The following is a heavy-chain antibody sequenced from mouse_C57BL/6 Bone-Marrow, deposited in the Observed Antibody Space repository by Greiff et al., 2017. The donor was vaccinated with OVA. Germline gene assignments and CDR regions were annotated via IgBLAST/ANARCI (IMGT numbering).Heavy chain of an antibody. Sequence: VQLQQSGAELVKPGASVKISCKASGYAFSSYWMNWVKQRPGKGLEWIGQIYPGDGDTNYNGKFKGKATLTADKSSSTAYMQLSSLTSEDSAVYFCARGGWLLIYWYFDVWGTGTTVTVSS. J-gene: IGHJ1*03. CDR2: IYPGDGDT. CDR1: GYAFSSYW. D-gene: IGHD2-3*01. V-gene: IGHV1-80*01. CDR3: ARGGWLLIYWYFDV.